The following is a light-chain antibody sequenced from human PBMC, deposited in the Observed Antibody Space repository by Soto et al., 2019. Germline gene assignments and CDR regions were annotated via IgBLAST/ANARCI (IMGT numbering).Light chain of an antibody. CDR3: NSFRVNHLYV. V-gene: IGLV2-14*01. CDR1: SSDIGGYNA. CDR2: EVT. Sequence: QSVLTQPASVSGSPGQTITISCTGTSSDIGGYNAVSWYQHHPGKAPKLIIYEVTHRPAGISDRFSASKSGNTASLTISGLQAEDEADYYCNSFRVNHLYVFGTGTKVTV. J-gene: IGLJ1*01.